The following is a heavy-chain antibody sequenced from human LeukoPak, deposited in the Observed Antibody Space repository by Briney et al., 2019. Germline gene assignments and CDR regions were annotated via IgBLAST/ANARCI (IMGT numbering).Heavy chain of an antibody. CDR2: LYSGGST. CDR3: AATMVRGVIYEYYYYMDV. V-gene: IGHV3-53*01. CDR1: GFTVCSNY. D-gene: IGHD3-10*01. J-gene: IGHJ6*03. Sequence: PGGSLRLSCAASGFTVCSNYMSWVRQAPGKWLEWVSVLYSGGSTYYADSVKGRFTISRDNSKNTLYLQMNSLRAEDTAVYYCAATMVRGVIYEYYYYMDVWGKGTTVNVSS.